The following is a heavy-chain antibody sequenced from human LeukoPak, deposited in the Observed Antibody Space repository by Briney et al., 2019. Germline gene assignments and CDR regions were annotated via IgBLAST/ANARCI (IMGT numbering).Heavy chain of an antibody. V-gene: IGHV1-2*02. CDR3: ARSYYDSSGYPEGFDY. J-gene: IGHJ4*02. CDR1: GYTFTVYY. CDR2: INPNSGGT. D-gene: IGHD3-22*01. Sequence: ASVTVSFKASGYTFTVYYMHWVRQAPGQGLEWMGWINPNSGGTNYAQKFQGRVTMTRDTSISTAYMELSRLRSDDTAVYYCARSYYDSSGYPEGFDYWGQGTLVTVSS.